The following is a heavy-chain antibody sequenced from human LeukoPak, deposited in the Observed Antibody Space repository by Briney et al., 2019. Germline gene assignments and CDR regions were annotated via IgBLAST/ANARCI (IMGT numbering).Heavy chain of an antibody. J-gene: IGHJ4*02. V-gene: IGHV1-69*13. CDR2: IIPIFGTA. Sequence: EASVKVSCKASGGTFSSYAISWVRQAPGQGLEWMGGIIPIFGTANYAQKFQGRGTITADESTSTAYMELSSLRSEDTAVYYCASVDTAMATDYWGQGTLVTVSS. CDR3: ASVDTAMATDY. CDR1: GGTFSSYA. D-gene: IGHD5-18*01.